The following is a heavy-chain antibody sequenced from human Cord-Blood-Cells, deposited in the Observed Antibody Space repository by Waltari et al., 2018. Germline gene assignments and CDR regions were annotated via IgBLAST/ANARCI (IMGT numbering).Heavy chain of an antibody. CDR1: GGSISSSY. Sequence: QVQLQESGPGLVKPSETLSLTCTVSGGSISSSYWSWIRQPAGKGLEWIGRIYTRGSTNYNPALKSRVTMSVDTSKNQFSLKLSSVTAADTAVYYCARAKGGPTIFGVDNWFDPWGQGTLVTVSS. CDR2: IYTRGST. V-gene: IGHV4-4*07. J-gene: IGHJ5*02. D-gene: IGHD3-3*01. CDR3: ARAKGGPTIFGVDNWFDP.